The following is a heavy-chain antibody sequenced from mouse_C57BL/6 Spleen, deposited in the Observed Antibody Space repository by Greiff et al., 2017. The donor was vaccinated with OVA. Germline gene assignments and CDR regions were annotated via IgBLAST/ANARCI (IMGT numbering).Heavy chain of an antibody. CDR1: GYAFSSSW. Sequence: QVQLQQSGPELVKPGASVKISCKASGYAFSSSWMNWVKPRPGKGLEWIGRIYPGDGDTNYNGKFKGKATLTADKSSSTAYMQLSSLTSEDSAVYFCARFDYGSSEDDWGKGTTLTVSS. J-gene: IGHJ2*01. V-gene: IGHV1-82*01. D-gene: IGHD1-1*01. CDR3: ARFDYGSSEDD. CDR2: IYPGDGDT.